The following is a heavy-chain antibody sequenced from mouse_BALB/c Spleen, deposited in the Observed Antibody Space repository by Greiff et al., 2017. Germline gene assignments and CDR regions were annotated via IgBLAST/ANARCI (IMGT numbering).Heavy chain of an antibody. CDR2: ISYSGST. D-gene: IGHD2-14*01. J-gene: IGHJ3*01. V-gene: IGHV3-2*02. CDR1: GYSITSDYA. Sequence: VQLQQSGPGLVKPSQSLSLTCTVTGYSITSDYAWNWIRQFPGNTLEWMGYISYSGSTSYNPSIKSRIPITRDTSKNQFFLQLNSVTTEDTATYYCAKCTRTKGGFAYWGQGTLVTVSA. CDR3: AKCTRTKGGFAY.